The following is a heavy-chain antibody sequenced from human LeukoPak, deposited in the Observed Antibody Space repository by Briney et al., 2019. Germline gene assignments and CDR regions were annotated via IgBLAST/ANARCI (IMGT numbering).Heavy chain of an antibody. CDR2: ISWNSGSI. Sequence: GGSLRLSCAASGFTFSSYWMSWVRQAPGKGLEWVSGISWNSGSIGYADSVKGRFTISRDNAKNSLYLQMNSLRAEDTALYYCAKDIGVAAADAFDIWGQGTMVTVSS. D-gene: IGHD6-13*01. CDR3: AKDIGVAAADAFDI. J-gene: IGHJ3*02. V-gene: IGHV3-9*01. CDR1: GFTFSSYW.